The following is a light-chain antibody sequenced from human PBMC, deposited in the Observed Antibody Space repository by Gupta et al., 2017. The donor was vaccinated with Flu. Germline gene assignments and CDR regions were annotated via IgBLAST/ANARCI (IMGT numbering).Light chain of an antibody. V-gene: IGKV2-30*01. CDR3: RRGTHPWT. Sequence: SVTLGQPASISCRSTQSLVYKNGITFLTWLQQRPGQSPRRLIYEVSKRDFGVPDRFSGSGSVTDFTLKSSRVEAEDVGVYYCRRGTHPWTFGQGTMLEI. CDR2: EVS. CDR1: QSLVYKNGITF. J-gene: IGKJ2*02.